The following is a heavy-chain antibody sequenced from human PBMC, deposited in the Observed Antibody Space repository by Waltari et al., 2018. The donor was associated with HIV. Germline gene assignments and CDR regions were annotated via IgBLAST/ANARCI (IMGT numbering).Heavy chain of an antibody. CDR3: AKEVVALPHYYYYGLDV. D-gene: IGHD2-15*01. J-gene: IGHJ6*02. Sequence: EVQLVESGGGLVQPEGSLRLSCAASGFTFSSYSMNWVRQAPGKGLEWVSYISSTSNTLYYADSVKGRFTVSRDNAKNSLSLQMNSLRAEDTAVYFCAKEVVALPHYYYYGLDVWGQGTTVTVSS. CDR1: GFTFSSYS. CDR2: ISSTSNTL. V-gene: IGHV3-48*04.